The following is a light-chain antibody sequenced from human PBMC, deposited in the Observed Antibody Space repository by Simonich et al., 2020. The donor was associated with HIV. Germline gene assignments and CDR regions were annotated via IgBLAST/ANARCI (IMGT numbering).Light chain of an antibody. J-gene: IGKJ1*01. CDR1: HSISSY. CDR3: QQSYSTPRT. V-gene: IGKV1-39*01. Sequence: EIQMTQSPSSLAASVGDIVTITCRASHSISSYLKCYQHNPGKAPKLLIYAASSLQSGVPSRFSGSGSGTDFTLTISSLQPEDFATYYCQQSYSTPRTFGQGTKVEIK. CDR2: AAS.